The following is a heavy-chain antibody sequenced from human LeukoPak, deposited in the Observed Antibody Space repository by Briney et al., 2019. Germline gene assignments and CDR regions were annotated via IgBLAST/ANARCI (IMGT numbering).Heavy chain of an antibody. Sequence: GGSLRLSCAVSGFTFSTYWMSWVRQAPGKGLEWVANIKQDGSPKHYVDSVKGRFTISRDNVENSLYLHMNSLRAEDTAVYYCARGRHDYGDYDYWGQGTLVTVSS. V-gene: IGHV3-7*01. CDR1: GFTFSTYW. CDR3: ARGRHDYGDYDY. J-gene: IGHJ4*02. D-gene: IGHD4-17*01. CDR2: IKQDGSPK.